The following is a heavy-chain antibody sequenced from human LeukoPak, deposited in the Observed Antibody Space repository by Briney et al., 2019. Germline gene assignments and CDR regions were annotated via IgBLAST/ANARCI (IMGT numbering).Heavy chain of an antibody. Sequence: PGGSRRLSCAASGFTFSSYSMSWVRQAPGKGLEWVAYISRSSSTLHYADPVKGRFTISRDNANNSLYLQMNSLRDEDTAVYYCARDGRPFDIWGQGTMVTVSS. J-gene: IGHJ3*02. V-gene: IGHV3-48*02. CDR1: GFTFSSYS. CDR2: ISRSSSTL. CDR3: ARDGRPFDI.